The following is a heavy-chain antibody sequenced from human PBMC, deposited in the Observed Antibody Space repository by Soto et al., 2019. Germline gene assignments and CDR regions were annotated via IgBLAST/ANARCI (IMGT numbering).Heavy chain of an antibody. CDR1: GYTFTSHA. CDR2: INSGNGNT. V-gene: IGHV1-3*01. Sequence: QVQLVQSGAEVKKPGASVKVSCKASGYTFTSHAMHWVCQAPGQRLEWMGWINSGNGNTKYSQKFQGRVTITRDTSASTAYMELSSLRSEDTAVYYCASGPWELTVYYWGQGTLVTVSS. CDR3: ASGPWELTVYY. D-gene: IGHD1-26*01. J-gene: IGHJ4*02.